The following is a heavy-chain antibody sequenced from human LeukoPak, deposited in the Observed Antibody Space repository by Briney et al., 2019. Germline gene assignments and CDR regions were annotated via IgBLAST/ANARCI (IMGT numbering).Heavy chain of an antibody. CDR2: INHSGST. Sequence: GSLRLSCAASGFTFSDYYMSWIRQAPGKGLEWIGEINHSGSTNYNPSLKSRVTISVDTSKNQFSLKLSSVTAADTAVYYCARDPIAAAGTLVFDPWGQGTLVTVSS. V-gene: IGHV4-34*01. J-gene: IGHJ5*02. CDR3: ARDPIAAAGTLVFDP. D-gene: IGHD6-13*01. CDR1: GFTFSDYY.